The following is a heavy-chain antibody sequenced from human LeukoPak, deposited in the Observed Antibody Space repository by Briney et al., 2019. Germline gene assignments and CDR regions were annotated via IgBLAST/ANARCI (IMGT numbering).Heavy chain of an antibody. J-gene: IGHJ6*02. CDR1: EFTFSSYD. Sequence: GGSLRLSREASEFTFSSYDMNWVRQPPGKGLEWVSSISSSSSYIYYADSVKGRFTISRDSAKNSLYLQMNSLRAEDTAVYYCARRRRDYSYGMDVWGQGTTVTVSS. CDR2: ISSSSSYI. V-gene: IGHV3-21*01. CDR3: ARRRRDYSYGMDV.